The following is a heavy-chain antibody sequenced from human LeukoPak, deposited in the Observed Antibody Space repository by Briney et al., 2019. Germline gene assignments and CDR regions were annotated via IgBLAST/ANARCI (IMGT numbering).Heavy chain of an antibody. V-gene: IGHV4-34*01. CDR1: GGSFSGYY. CDR2: INHSGST. D-gene: IGHD5-12*01. J-gene: IGHJ4*02. Sequence: SETLSLTCAVYGGSFSGYYWSWIRQPPGKGLEWIGEINHSGSTNYNPSLKSRVTISVDTSKNQFSLKLSSVTAADTAVYYCARGRGVAATITGGVQVYFDYWGQGTLVTVSS. CDR3: ARGRGVAATITGGVQVYFDY.